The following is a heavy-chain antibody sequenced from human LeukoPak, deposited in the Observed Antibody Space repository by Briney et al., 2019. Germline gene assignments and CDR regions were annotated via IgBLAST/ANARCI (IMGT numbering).Heavy chain of an antibody. Sequence: HPGGSLRLSCAASGFTFDDYDMSWVRQAPGKGLEWVSVIYSGGSTYYADSVKGRFTISRDNSKNTLYLQMNSLRAEDTAVYYCARVSDWGQGTLVTVSS. CDR2: IYSGGST. V-gene: IGHV3-66*01. CDR1: GFTFDDYD. CDR3: ARVSD. J-gene: IGHJ4*02.